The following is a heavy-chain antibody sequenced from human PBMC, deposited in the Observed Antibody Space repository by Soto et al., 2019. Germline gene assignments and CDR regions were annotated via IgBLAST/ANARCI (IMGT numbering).Heavy chain of an antibody. CDR2: MNPNSGNT. D-gene: IGHD5-12*01. Sequence: QVQLVQSGAEVKKPGASVKVSCKASGYTFTSYDINWVRQATGQGLEWMGWMNPNSGNTGYAQKFQGSVTMTRNTSISTAYMELSSLRSEYTAVYYCAGRPRDGYNSYYFDYWGQGTLVTVSS. V-gene: IGHV1-8*01. CDR1: GYTFTSYD. J-gene: IGHJ4*02. CDR3: AGRPRDGYNSYYFDY.